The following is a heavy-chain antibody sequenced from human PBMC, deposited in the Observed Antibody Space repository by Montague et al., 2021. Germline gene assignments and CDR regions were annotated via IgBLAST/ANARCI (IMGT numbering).Heavy chain of an antibody. V-gene: IGHV4-31*03. D-gene: IGHD2-15*01. CDR2: IYDSGST. Sequence: TLSLTCSVSGGSISSGGFYWSWIRQHPGKGPEWIESIYDSGSTNYNPSLKSRLTLSRDTSKNQVSLRLTSVTAAETAVYHCARSGGYCSGGRCDTFDYWGQGTLVTVSS. J-gene: IGHJ4*02. CDR3: ARSGGYCSGGRCDTFDY. CDR1: GGSISSGGFY.